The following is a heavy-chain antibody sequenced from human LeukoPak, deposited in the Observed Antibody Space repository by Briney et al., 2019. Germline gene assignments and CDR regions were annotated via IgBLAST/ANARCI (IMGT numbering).Heavy chain of an antibody. CDR1: GYTFTGYH. Sequence: ASVKVSCKASGYTFTGYHMHWVRQAPGQGLEWMGRINPNSGGTNYAQKFQGRVTMTRDTSISTAYVELSSLRSEDTAVYYCARWKETDIGGFDYWGQGTLVTVSS. D-gene: IGHD3-16*01. V-gene: IGHV1-2*06. J-gene: IGHJ4*02. CDR2: INPNSGGT. CDR3: ARWKETDIGGFDY.